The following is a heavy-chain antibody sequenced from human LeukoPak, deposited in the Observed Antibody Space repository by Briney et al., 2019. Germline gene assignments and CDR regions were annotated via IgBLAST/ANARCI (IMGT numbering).Heavy chain of an antibody. V-gene: IGHV3-48*04. J-gene: IGHJ3*02. D-gene: IGHD6-19*01. CDR3: ARDRLRQWQTRDAFDI. CDR1: GFTFSSYS. CDR2: ISSSSSTI. Sequence: GGSLRLSCAASGFTFSSYSMNWVRQAPGKGLEWVSYISSSSSTIYYADSVKGRFTISGDNAKNSLYLQMNSLRAEDTAVYYCARDRLRQWQTRDAFDIWGQGTMVTVSS.